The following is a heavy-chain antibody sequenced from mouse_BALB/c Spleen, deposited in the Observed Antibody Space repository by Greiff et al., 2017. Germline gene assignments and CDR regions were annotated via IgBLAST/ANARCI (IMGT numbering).Heavy chain of an antibody. Sequence: EVELQESGGGLVQPKGSLKLSCAASGFTFNTYAMNWVRQAPGKGLEWVARIRSKSNNYATYYADSVKDRFTISRDDSQSMLYLQMNNLKTEDTAMYYCVRPHYYGSSPWFAYWGQGTLVTVSA. CDR3: VRPHYYGSSPWFAY. V-gene: IGHV10-1*02. CDR2: IRSKSNNYAT. CDR1: GFTFNTYA. J-gene: IGHJ3*01. D-gene: IGHD1-1*01.